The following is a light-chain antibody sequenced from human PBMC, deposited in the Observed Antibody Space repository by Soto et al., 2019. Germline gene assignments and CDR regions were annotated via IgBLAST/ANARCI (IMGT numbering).Light chain of an antibody. CDR1: QSLLHSNGYNF. CDR3: MQALQTPLT. CDR2: LGS. V-gene: IGKV2-28*01. Sequence: DIVMTQSPLSLPVIPGEPASISCRSSQSLLHSNGYNFLDWYLQKPGQSPQLLIYLGSNRASGVPDRVSGSGSGTTFTLKISRVEAEDVGVYYCMQALQTPLTFGGGTKVEIK. J-gene: IGKJ4*01.